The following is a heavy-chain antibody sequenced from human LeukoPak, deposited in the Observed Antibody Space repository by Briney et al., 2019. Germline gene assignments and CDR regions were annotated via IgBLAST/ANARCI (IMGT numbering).Heavy chain of an antibody. CDR3: ARHHFNIAADTPLDY. Sequence: PSETLSLTCTVSGGSISSGSYYWSWIRQPAGKGLEWIGRIYTSKSTTFNPSLKSRVTISVDTSKNQFSLKLSSVTAADTAVYYCARHHFNIAADTPLDYWGQGTLVTVSS. CDR1: GGSISSGSYY. V-gene: IGHV4-61*02. D-gene: IGHD6-13*01. J-gene: IGHJ4*02. CDR2: IYTSKST.